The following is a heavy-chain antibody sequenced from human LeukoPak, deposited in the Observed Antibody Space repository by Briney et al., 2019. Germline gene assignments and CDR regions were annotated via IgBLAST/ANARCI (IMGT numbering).Heavy chain of an antibody. CDR1: GFSFSNYE. D-gene: IGHD3-10*01. J-gene: IGHJ4*02. Sequence: GGSLRLSCVASGFSFSNYEMNWVRQAPGKGLEWVSYIRSGGGPKYYADSAKGRFTISRDSSKNTLYLQMNSLRAEDTAVYYCATDKGYYASGFFDNWGQGALVSVSS. V-gene: IGHV3-48*03. CDR3: ATDKGYYASGFFDN. CDR2: IRSGGGPK.